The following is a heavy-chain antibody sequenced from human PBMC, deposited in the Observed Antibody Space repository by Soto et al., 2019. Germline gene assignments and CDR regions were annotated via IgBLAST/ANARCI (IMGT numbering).Heavy chain of an antibody. CDR3: AKDVTLGYYDSSGYFSD. CDR2: ISGSGGST. J-gene: IGHJ4*02. V-gene: IGHV3-23*01. Sequence: EVQLLESGGGLVQPGGSLRLSCAASGFTFSSYAMSWVRQAPGKGLEWVSAISGSGGSTYYADSVKGRFTISRDNSKNTLYLQMNSLRAEDTAVYYCAKDVTLGYYDSSGYFSDWGQGTLVTVSS. D-gene: IGHD3-22*01. CDR1: GFTFSSYA.